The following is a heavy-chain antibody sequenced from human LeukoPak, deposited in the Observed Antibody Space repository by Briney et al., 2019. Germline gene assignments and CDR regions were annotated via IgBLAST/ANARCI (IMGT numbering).Heavy chain of an antibody. V-gene: IGHV5-51*01. CDR3: ASGLLGTYFDY. D-gene: IGHD1-26*01. CDR2: IYPDDSDT. CDR1: GYSFSTYW. J-gene: IGHJ4*02. Sequence: GESLKISCKGSGYSFSTYWIGWVRQMPGKGLEWMGIIYPDDSDTRYSPSFQGQVTISADKSVSTAYLQWSSLKASDTAMYYCASGLLGTYFDYWGQGTLVTVSS.